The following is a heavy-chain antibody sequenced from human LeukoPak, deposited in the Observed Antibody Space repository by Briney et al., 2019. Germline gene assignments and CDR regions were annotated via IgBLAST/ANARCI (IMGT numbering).Heavy chain of an antibody. D-gene: IGHD5-18*01. V-gene: IGHV3-30*04. CDR1: GFTFSSYA. CDR3: ARDLSAVVSY. J-gene: IGHJ4*02. Sequence: GGSLRLSCAASGFTFSSYAMHWVRQAPGKGLEWVAVISYDGSNKYYTDSVKGRFTISRDNSRNTLYLQMNSLRAEDTAVYYCARDLSAVVSYWGQGTLVTVSS. CDR2: ISYDGSNK.